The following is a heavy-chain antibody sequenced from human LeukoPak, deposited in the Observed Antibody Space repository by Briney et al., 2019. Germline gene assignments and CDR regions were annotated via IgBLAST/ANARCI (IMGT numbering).Heavy chain of an antibody. CDR1: GYTFTSYY. J-gene: IGHJ4*02. V-gene: IGHV1-46*01. CDR3: ARDTPYYYDSSGYLGETDY. Sequence: ASVKVSCKASGYTFTSYYMHWVRQAPGQGLEWMGIINPSGGSTSYAQKFQGRVTMTRDTSTSTVYMELSSLRSEDTAVYYCARDTPYYYDSSGYLGETDYWGQGTLVTVSS. D-gene: IGHD3-22*01. CDR2: INPSGGST.